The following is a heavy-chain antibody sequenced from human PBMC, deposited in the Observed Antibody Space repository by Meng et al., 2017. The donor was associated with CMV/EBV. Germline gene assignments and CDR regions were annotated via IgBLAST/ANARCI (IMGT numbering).Heavy chain of an antibody. D-gene: IGHD3-3*01. J-gene: IGHJ6*02. CDR3: AKGIFGVVTRYFGMDV. CDR2: IYSGGSST. Sequence: GESLKISCAASGFTFSSYAMSWVRQAPRKGLEWVSVIYSGGSSTYYADSVKGRFTISRDNSKNTLYLQMNSLRAEDTAVYYCAKGIFGVVTRYFGMDVWGQGTTVTVSS. V-gene: IGHV3-23*03. CDR1: GFTFSSYA.